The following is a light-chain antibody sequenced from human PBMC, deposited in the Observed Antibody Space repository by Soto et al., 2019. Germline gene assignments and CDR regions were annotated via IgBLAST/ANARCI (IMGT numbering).Light chain of an antibody. V-gene: IGKV2D-29*01. CDR3: MQGIQLPRT. J-gene: IGKJ1*01. Sequence: DIGMTQSLLSLSVTPGQPASISCTSSQSLLYVDGQNYLYWYWQKSGQPPQPLIYEVVNRISGVPDRFSGSESGTDFTLKISRVEAEDVGVYYCMQGIQLPRTFGQGTKVESK. CDR1: QSLLYVDGQNY. CDR2: EVV.